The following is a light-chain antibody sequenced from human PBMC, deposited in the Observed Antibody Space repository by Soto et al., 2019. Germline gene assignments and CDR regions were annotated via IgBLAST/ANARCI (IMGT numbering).Light chain of an antibody. J-gene: IGLJ6*01. CDR3: KSYAGSNTYV. CDR2: EVV. CDR1: KSDIGVYDF. V-gene: IGLV2-8*01. Sequence: QSALTEPPSASGSPGQSVTISCTGTKSDIGVYDFVSWYQQQPGKAPRLIIYEVVQRPSGVPYRFSGSKSGNTASLTVSGLQAADEADYFCKSYAGSNTYVFGRGTKLNVL.